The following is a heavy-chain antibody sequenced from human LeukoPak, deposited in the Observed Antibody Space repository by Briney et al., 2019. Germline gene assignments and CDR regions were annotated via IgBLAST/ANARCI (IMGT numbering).Heavy chain of an antibody. CDR2: INPNSGGT. V-gene: IGHV1-2*02. Sequence: ASVKVSCKASGYTFTGYYMHWVRQAPGQGLEWMGWINPNSGGTNYAQKFQGRVTMTRDTSISTAYMELSRLRSDDTAVYYCARDLGYCSSTSCYRGGNDAFDIWGQGTMVTVSS. J-gene: IGHJ3*02. D-gene: IGHD2-2*02. CDR1: GYTFTGYY. CDR3: ARDLGYCSSTSCYRGGNDAFDI.